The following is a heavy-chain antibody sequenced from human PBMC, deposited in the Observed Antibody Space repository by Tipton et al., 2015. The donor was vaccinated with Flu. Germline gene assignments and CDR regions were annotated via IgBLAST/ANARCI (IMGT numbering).Heavy chain of an antibody. D-gene: IGHD4-23*01. J-gene: IGHJ4*02. CDR3: ARHGGYYFDY. CDR1: SGSVSGHY. Sequence: TLSLTCAVYSGSVSGHYWSWIRQPPGKGLEWIGEINHSGRTNYNPSLKSRVTISVDTSKNQFSLKLSSVNAADTAVYYCARHGGYYFDYWGQGTLVTVSS. V-gene: IGHV4-34*01. CDR2: INHSGRT.